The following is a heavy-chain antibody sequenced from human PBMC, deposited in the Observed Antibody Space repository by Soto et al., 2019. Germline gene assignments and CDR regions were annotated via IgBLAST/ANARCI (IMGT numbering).Heavy chain of an antibody. D-gene: IGHD2-2*01. CDR2: IIPIFGTA. V-gene: IGHV1-69*12. Sequence: QVQLVQSGAEVKKPGSSVKVSCKASGGTFSSYAISWVRQAPGQGLEWMGGIIPIFGTANYAQKFQGRVTITADESMSTAYMELSSLRSEDTAVYYCARHVPAAGYYYGMDVWGKGPTVTVSS. CDR1: GGTFSSYA. J-gene: IGHJ6*04. CDR3: ARHVPAAGYYYGMDV.